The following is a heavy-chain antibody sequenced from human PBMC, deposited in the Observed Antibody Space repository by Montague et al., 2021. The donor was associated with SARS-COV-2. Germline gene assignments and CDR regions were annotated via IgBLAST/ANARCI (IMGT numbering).Heavy chain of an antibody. CDR1: GGFISDSYY. Sequence: SETLSLTCIVSGGFISDSYYWAWIRQAPGKGLEWLGSLYRSGSVYSNPSLKRRVSISVDKSKNHSSLRLTSATAAETAVYYCVRGAEEAHFAMDVWGQGTTVTVSS. D-gene: IGHD3-10*01. CDR3: VRGAEEAHFAMDV. V-gene: IGHV4-39*02. CDR2: LYRSGSV. J-gene: IGHJ6*02.